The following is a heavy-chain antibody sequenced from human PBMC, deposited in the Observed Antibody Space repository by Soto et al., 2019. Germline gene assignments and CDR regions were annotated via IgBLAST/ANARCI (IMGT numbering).Heavy chain of an antibody. CDR2: INPNSGGT. V-gene: IGHV1-2*04. CDR3: ARGEIWFGELLSYNWFDP. CDR1: GYTFTGYY. J-gene: IGHJ5*02. Sequence: GAAVKVSCKASGYTFTGYYMHWVRQAPGQGXEWMGWINPNSGGTNYAQKFQGWVTMTRDTSISTAYMELSRLRSDDTAVYYCARGEIWFGELLSYNWFDPWGQGTLVTVSS. D-gene: IGHD3-10*01.